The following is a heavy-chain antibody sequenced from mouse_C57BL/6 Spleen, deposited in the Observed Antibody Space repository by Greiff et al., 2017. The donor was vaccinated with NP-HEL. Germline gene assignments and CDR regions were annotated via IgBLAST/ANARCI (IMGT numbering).Heavy chain of an antibody. J-gene: IGHJ1*03. CDR2: INPSNGGT. V-gene: IGHV1-53*01. Sequence: QVQLQQPGTELVKPGASVKLSCKASGYTFTSYWMHWVKQRPGQGLEWIGNINPSNGGTNYNEKFKSKATLTVDKSSSTAYMQRSSLTSEDSAVYYCARSHLLLRSDWYFDVWGTGTTVTVSS. CDR3: ARSHLLLRSDWYFDV. D-gene: IGHD1-1*01. CDR1: GYTFTSYW.